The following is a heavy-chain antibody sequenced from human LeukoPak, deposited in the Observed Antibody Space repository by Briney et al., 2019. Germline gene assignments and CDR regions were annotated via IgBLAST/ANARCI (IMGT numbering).Heavy chain of an antibody. CDR3: AKGSLVGATDFDY. J-gene: IGHJ4*02. V-gene: IGHV3-7*03. Sequence: QPGGSLRLSCVASGFTFSHSWMTWVRQAPGKGLEWVGHIKEDGSSQNYADSVKGRFTISRDNSKNTLYLQMNSLRAEDTAVYYCAKGSLVGATDFDYWGQGTLVTVSS. CDR1: GFTFSHSW. D-gene: IGHD1-26*01. CDR2: IKEDGSSQ.